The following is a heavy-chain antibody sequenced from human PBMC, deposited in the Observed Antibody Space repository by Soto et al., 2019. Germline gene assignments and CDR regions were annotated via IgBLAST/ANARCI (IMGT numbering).Heavy chain of an antibody. Sequence: EVQLVESGGGLVQPGRSLRLSCAASGFTFDDYAMHWVRQAPGKGLEWVSGISWNSGSIGYADSVKGRFTISRDNVKNARYLQMNSLRAEDTALYYCAKGKYSSSSGSFYYYYMDVWGQGTTVTVSS. CDR2: ISWNSGSI. CDR1: GFTFDDYA. V-gene: IGHV3-9*01. CDR3: AKGKYSSSSGSFYYYYMDV. D-gene: IGHD6-6*01. J-gene: IGHJ6*03.